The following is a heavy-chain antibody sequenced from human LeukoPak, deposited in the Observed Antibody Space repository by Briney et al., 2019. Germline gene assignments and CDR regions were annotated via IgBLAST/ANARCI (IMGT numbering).Heavy chain of an antibody. CDR3: ARGWVYYDSSGLPIMS. J-gene: IGHJ5*02. CDR2: INPNSGGT. V-gene: IGHV1-2*06. D-gene: IGHD3-22*01. Sequence: ASVKVSCKASGGTFTGYYMHWVRQAPGQGLEWMGRINPNSGGTNYAQKFQGRVTMTRDTSISTAYMELSRLRSDDTAVYYCARGWVYYDSSGLPIMSWGQGTLVTVSS. CDR1: GGTFTGYY.